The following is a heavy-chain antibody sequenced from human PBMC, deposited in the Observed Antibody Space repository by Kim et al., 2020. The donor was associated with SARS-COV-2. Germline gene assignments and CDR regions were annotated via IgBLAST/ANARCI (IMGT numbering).Heavy chain of an antibody. V-gene: IGHV1-69*02. CDR1: GGTFSSYT. J-gene: IGHJ6*02. D-gene: IGHD2-21*02. Sequence: SVKVSCKASGGTFSSYTISWVRQAPGQGLEWMGRIIPILGIANYAQKFQGRVTITADKSTSTAYMELSSLRSEDTAVYYCARSGLGVTPASDYYYYGMDVWGQGTTVTVSS. CDR2: IIPILGIA. CDR3: ARSGLGVTPASDYYYYGMDV.